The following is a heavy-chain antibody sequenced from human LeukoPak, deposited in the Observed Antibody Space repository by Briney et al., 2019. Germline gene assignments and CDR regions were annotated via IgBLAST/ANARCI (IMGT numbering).Heavy chain of an antibody. V-gene: IGHV3-33*01. CDR3: AREVQYYDSSGYQGVDY. D-gene: IGHD3-22*01. CDR1: GFTFSSHG. CDR2: IWYDGSNK. Sequence: PGRSLRLSCAASGFTFSSHGMHWVRQAPGKGLEWVAVIWYDGSNKYYADSVKGRFTISRDNSKNTLYLQMNSLRAEDTAVYYCAREVQYYDSSGYQGVDYWGQGTLVTVSS. J-gene: IGHJ4*02.